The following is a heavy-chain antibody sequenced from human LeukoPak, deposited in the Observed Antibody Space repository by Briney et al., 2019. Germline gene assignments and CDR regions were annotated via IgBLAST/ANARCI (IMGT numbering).Heavy chain of an antibody. CDR2: INPNSGGT. Sequence: ASVKVSCKASVYTFTAYFMHWVRQAPGQGLEWMGWINPNSGGTNYAQKFQGRVTVTRDTSLSTAYMELSRLGSDDTAVYYCARNCLSGRNQIDYWGQGTLVTVSS. J-gene: IGHJ4*02. V-gene: IGHV1-2*02. CDR3: ARNCLSGRNQIDY. D-gene: IGHD3-10*01. CDR1: VYTFTAYF.